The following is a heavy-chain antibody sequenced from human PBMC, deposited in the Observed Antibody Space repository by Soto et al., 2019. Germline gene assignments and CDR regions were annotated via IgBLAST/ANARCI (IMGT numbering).Heavy chain of an antibody. CDR1: GFTLSSYW. V-gene: IGHV3-74*01. CDR3: ARDTPTLGVDY. CDR2: INGDGSDT. D-gene: IGHD2-15*01. J-gene: IGHJ4*02. Sequence: EVQLVESGGGLVQPGGFLRISCAASGFTLSSYWMHWVRQAPGKGLMWVSHINGDGSDTSYADSVKGRFTISRDNAKNTVYLQMNSLRVEDTAVYYCARDTPTLGVDYWGQGTLVTVSS.